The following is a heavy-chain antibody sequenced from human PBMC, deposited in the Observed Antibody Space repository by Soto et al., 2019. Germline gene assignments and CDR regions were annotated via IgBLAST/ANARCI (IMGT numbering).Heavy chain of an antibody. CDR2: INHSGST. CDR3: ARMGKHKAGDDAFDI. CDR1: GGSFSGYY. V-gene: IGHV4-34*01. J-gene: IGHJ3*02. D-gene: IGHD7-27*01. Sequence: ETLSLTCAVYGGSFSGYYWSWIRQPPGKGLEWIGEINHSGSTIYNPSLKSRVPISVDTSKNQFSLKLSSVTAADTAVYYCARMGKHKAGDDAFDIWGQGTMVTVSS.